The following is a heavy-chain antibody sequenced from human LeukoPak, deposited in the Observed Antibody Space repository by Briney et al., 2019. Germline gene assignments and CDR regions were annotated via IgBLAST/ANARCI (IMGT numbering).Heavy chain of an antibody. CDR2: ISGNGVNT. J-gene: IGHJ4*02. V-gene: IGHV3-23*01. CDR1: GFTFSSYA. CDR3: AKPMCSSTSCYRYFDY. D-gene: IGHD2-2*01. Sequence: GGSLRLSCAASGFTFSSYAMSWVRQAPGKGLEWVSGISGNGVNTYHADSVKGRFTISRDNSKNTLYLQMNSLRVEDTAVYYCAKPMCSSTSCYRYFDYWGQGSPVTVSS.